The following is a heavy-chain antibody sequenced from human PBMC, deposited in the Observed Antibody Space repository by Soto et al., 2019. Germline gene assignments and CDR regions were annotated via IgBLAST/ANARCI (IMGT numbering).Heavy chain of an antibody. CDR3: ARGYNYGPYYFDY. J-gene: IGHJ4*02. D-gene: IGHD5-18*01. CDR2: IKQGASER. V-gene: IGHV3-7*05. Sequence: GGSLRLSCAASGFTFSDYWLSWVRQAPGKGLEWVANIKQGASERYYVDSVKGRFTIARDDANNALDLQMNSLRADDTAVYYCARGYNYGPYYFDYWGQGALVTVSS. CDR1: GFTFSDYW.